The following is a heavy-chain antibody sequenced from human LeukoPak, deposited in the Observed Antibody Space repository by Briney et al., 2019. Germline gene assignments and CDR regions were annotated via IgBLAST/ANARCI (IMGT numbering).Heavy chain of an antibody. CDR1: GFTFSSYS. D-gene: IGHD6-6*01. CDR3: ARGQLAADYYYGMDV. V-gene: IGHV3-48*01. Sequence: GGSLRLSCAASGFTFSSYSMNWVRQAPGKGLEWVSYISSSNLTIYYADSVKGRFTISRDNAKNSLYLQMNSLRAEDTAVYYCARGQLAADYYYGMDVWGQGTTVTVS. J-gene: IGHJ6*02. CDR2: ISSSNLTI.